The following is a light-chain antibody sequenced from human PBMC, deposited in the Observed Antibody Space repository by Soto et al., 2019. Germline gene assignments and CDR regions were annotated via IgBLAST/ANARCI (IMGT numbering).Light chain of an antibody. CDR2: DVS. CDR3: CSFPSTTHL. Sequence: VLTQPASVSGSPGQSITISCTGTSSDVGGYNYVSWYQQHPDKAPKLMIYDVSNRPSGVSNRFSGSKSGNTASLTISGLKAEDGADYYCCSFPSTTHLFGTGPKVPAL. V-gene: IGLV2-14*03. CDR1: SSDVGGYNY. J-gene: IGLJ1*01.